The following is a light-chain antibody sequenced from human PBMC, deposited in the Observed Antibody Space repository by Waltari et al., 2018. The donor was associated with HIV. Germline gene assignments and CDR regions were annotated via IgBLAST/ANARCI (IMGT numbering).Light chain of an antibody. V-gene: IGKV1-33*01. CDR3: QQYNNVPLT. CDR1: QGINNY. Sequence: DIQLTQSPSSLSASVGNRVTITCRASQGINNYLNWYQQKPGKAPKLVIYDASILDTGVPATFSGRVFGTNFTLSFSNLQPEDVATYYCQQYNNVPLTFGGGTKVEIK. CDR2: DAS. J-gene: IGKJ4*01.